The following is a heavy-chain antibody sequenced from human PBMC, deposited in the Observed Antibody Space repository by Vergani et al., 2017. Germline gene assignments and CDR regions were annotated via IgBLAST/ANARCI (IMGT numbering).Heavy chain of an antibody. Sequence: RLSCAASGFTFSSYAMHWVRQAPGKGLEWVAVISYDGSNKYYADSVKGRFTISRDNSKNTLYLQMNSLRAEDTAVYYCARDFGDSSSWYRDYYYYYMDVWGKGTTVTVSS. J-gene: IGHJ6*03. CDR2: ISYDGSNK. V-gene: IGHV3-30*04. D-gene: IGHD6-13*01. CDR1: GFTFSSYA. CDR3: ARDFGDSSSWYRDYYYYYMDV.